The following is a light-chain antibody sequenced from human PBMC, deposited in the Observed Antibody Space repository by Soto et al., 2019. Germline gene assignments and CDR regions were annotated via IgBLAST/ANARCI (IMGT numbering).Light chain of an antibody. J-gene: IGKJ4*01. CDR3: QQYSNWPLLS. CDR1: QSVGSN. CDR2: GAS. V-gene: IGKV3-15*01. Sequence: EIVMTQSPASLSVSPGERATLSCRASQSVGSNLACDQQKPGQTPSVLISGASTRAIGIPARFGGSGFGTEFTLTISSLQPEDFVVYYCQQYSNWPLLSFGGGTKVDIK.